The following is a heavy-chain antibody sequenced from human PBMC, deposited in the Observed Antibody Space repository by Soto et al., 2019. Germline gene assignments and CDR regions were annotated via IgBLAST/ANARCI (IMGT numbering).Heavy chain of an antibody. J-gene: IGHJ3*01. D-gene: IGHD3-16*01. CDR1: GGTFSSYA. CDR2: IIPIFGTA. Sequence: QVQLVQSGAEVKKPGSSVKVSCKASGGTFSSYAISWVRQAPGQGLEWLGGIIPIFGTANYAQKFQGRVTITADESTSTAYMGLSSLRSKDTAVYYCAREFGVLVPQTPGAFDLWCEGTMVTVSS. CDR3: AREFGVLVPQTPGAFDL. V-gene: IGHV1-69*12.